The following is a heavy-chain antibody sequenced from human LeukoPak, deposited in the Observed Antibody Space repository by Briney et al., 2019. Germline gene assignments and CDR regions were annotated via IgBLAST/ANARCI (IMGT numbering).Heavy chain of an antibody. V-gene: IGHV3-11*01. CDR3: ARAPRGRYSSSWYYFDY. D-gene: IGHD6-13*01. Sequence: PGGSLRLSCAASGFTFSDYYMSWIRQAPGKGLDWASYISSSGSTIYYADSVKGRFTISRDNAKNSLYLQMNSLRAEDTAVYYCARAPRGRYSSSWYYFDYWGQGTLVTVSS. CDR2: ISSSGSTI. CDR1: GFTFSDYY. J-gene: IGHJ4*02.